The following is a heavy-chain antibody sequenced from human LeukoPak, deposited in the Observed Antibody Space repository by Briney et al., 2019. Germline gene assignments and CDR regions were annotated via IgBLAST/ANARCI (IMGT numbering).Heavy chain of an antibody. V-gene: IGHV4-39*02. CDR3: ARDKWGPPRFFDL. J-gene: IGHJ2*01. Sequence: SETLSLTCTVSGGSISSRNHYWGWIRQSPGKALEWIGSVYFSGSTYYNPSLKSRVTMSIDTSGNQFYLLLKSVTAADTALYFCARDKWGPPRFFDLWGRGTLVTVSS. D-gene: IGHD7-27*01. CDR1: GGSISSRNHY. CDR2: VYFSGST.